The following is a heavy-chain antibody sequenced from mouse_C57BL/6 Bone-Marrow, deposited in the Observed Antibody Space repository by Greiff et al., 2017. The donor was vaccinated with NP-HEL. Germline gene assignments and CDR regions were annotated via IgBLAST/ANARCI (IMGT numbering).Heavy chain of an antibody. V-gene: IGHV1-26*01. CDR2: INPNNGGT. CDR3: ASPLIYDLNY. D-gene: IGHD2-3*01. J-gene: IGHJ2*01. Sequence: VQLQQSGPELVKPGASVKISCKASGYTFTDYYMNWVKQSHGKSLEWIGDINPNNGGTSYNQKFKGKATLTVDKSSSTAYMELRSLTSEDSAVYYCASPLIYDLNYWGQGTTLTVSS. CDR1: GYTFTDYY.